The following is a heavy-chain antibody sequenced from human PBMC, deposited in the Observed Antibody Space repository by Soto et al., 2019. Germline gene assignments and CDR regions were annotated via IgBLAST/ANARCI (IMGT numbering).Heavy chain of an antibody. CDR2: IIPIFGTA. CDR3: ARTHTIFGVVIVVGAFDI. J-gene: IGHJ3*02. V-gene: IGHV1-69*01. CDR1: GGTFSSYA. Sequence: QVQLVQSGAEVQKPGSSVKVSCKASGGTFSSYAISWVRQAPGQGLEWMGGIIPIFGTANYAQKFQGRVTITADESTSTAYMELSSLRSEDTAVYYCARTHTIFGVVIVVGAFDIWGQGTMVTVSS. D-gene: IGHD3-3*01.